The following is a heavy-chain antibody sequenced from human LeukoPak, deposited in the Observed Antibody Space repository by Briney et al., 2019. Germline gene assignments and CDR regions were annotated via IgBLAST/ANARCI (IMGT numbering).Heavy chain of an antibody. CDR2: IKKDGSEK. CDR1: GFTFSGSD. CDR3: ERGPPPTPNSYFAY. D-gene: IGHD3-16*01. V-gene: IGHV3-7*03. J-gene: IGHJ4*02. Sequence: GGSLRLSCAASGFTFSGSDMVWVRQAPGKGLEWVANIKKDGSEKYYVDAVKGRFTISRDNAKNSLYLQMNSLRAEDTALYYCERGPPPTPNSYFAYGGQGPLLT.